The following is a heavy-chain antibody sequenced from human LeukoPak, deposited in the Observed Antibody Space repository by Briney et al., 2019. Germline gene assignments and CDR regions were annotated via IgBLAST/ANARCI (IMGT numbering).Heavy chain of an antibody. Sequence: GASVKVSCKASGYTFTSYYMHWVRQAPGQGLEWMGIINPSGGSTSYAQKFQGRVTMTRDTSTSTVYMELSSLRSEDTAVYYCARARPWYYYDSSGYPTDAFDIWGQGTMVTVSS. D-gene: IGHD3-22*01. CDR1: GYTFTSYY. CDR3: ARARPWYYYDSSGYPTDAFDI. CDR2: INPSGGST. V-gene: IGHV1-46*01. J-gene: IGHJ3*02.